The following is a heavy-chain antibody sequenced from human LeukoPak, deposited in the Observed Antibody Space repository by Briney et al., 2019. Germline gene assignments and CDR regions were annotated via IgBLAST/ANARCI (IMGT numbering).Heavy chain of an antibody. CDR1: GDSVSSNSVA. V-gene: IGHV6-1*01. CDR2: TYYRSKWYN. D-gene: IGHD6-13*01. CDR3: ARTSAYSSSWTGSDYYYMDV. Sequence: SQTPSLTCAISGDSVSSNSVAWNWIRQSPSRGLEWLGRTYYRSKWYNDYAVSVKSRITINPDTSKNQFSLHLNSVTPEDTAVYYCARTSAYSSSWTGSDYYYMDVWGKGTTVTVSS. J-gene: IGHJ6*03.